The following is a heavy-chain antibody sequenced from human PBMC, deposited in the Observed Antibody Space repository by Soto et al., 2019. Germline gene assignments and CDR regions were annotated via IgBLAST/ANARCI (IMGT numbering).Heavy chain of an antibody. CDR3: ARSRDGYSFYFYYGMDG. V-gene: IGHV3-30*03. Sequence: GGSLRLSCAASGFIFTSYGMHWVRQAPGKGLEWMALILHDGSAEYYADSVKGRFTISRDNSKNTLYLQMNSLTAEDTAVYYCARSRDGYSFYFYYGMDGWGQGTTVTDS. J-gene: IGHJ6*02. D-gene: IGHD4-4*01. CDR2: ILHDGSAE. CDR1: GFIFTSYG.